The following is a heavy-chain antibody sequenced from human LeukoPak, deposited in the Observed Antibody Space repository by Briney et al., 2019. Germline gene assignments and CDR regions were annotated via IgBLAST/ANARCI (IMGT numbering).Heavy chain of an antibody. CDR3: AKSSYYDSSGFYREYYFDY. Sequence: GGSLRLSCAASRFTFSSYAMSWVRQAPGKGLEWVSSISGSGGSTYYADSVKGRFTISRDNSKNTLYLQMNSLRAEDTAVYYCAKSSYYDSSGFYREYYFDYWGQGTLVTVSS. V-gene: IGHV3-23*01. J-gene: IGHJ4*02. CDR2: ISGSGGST. CDR1: RFTFSSYA. D-gene: IGHD3-22*01.